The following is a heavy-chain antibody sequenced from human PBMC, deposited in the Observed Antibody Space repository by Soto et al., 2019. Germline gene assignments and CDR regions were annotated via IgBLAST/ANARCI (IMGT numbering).Heavy chain of an antibody. D-gene: IGHD3-10*01. CDR3: ARDKYGFGELLVY. V-gene: IGHV3-33*01. CDR2: IWYDGSNK. Sequence: GGSLRLSCAASGFTFSSYGMHWVRQAPGKGLEWVAVIWYDGSNKYYADSVKGRFTISRDNSKNTLYLQMNSLRAEDTAVYYCARDKYGFGELLVYWGQGTLVTVSS. J-gene: IGHJ4*02. CDR1: GFTFSSYG.